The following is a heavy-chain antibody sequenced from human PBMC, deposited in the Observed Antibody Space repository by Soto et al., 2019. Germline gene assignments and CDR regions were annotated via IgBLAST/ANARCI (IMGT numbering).Heavy chain of an antibody. CDR1: GYTFTKYA. D-gene: IGHD1-7*01. CDR3: ARNYGPIPLDY. V-gene: IGHV1-3*01. CDR2: IDAGNGKT. J-gene: IGHJ4*02. Sequence: GASVKVSCKASGYTFTKYAIHWVRQAPGQRLEWMGWIDAGNGKTLYSQRFQGRVTITRDTSASTAYMELSSLRSEDTAVYYCARNYGPIPLDYWGQGTLVTVSS.